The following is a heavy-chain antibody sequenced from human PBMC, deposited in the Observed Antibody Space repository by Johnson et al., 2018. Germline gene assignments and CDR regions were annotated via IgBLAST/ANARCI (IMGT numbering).Heavy chain of an antibody. CDR1: GFTFEDYA. J-gene: IGHJ4*02. D-gene: IGHD3-10*01. Sequence: EVQLVESGGGLVQPGRSLRLSCAASGFTFEDYAMYWVRQAPGKGLEWVSGITWNSARIDYTDSVKGRFTISRDNAKSSLYLQMNSLRTEDTAFYYCAKEKGRLIDSWGQGTQVTVSS. CDR3: AKEKGRLIDS. CDR2: ITWNSARI. V-gene: IGHV3-9*01.